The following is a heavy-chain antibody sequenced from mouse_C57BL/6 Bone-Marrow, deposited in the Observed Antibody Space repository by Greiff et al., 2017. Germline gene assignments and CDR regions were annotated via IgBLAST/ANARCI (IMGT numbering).Heavy chain of an antibody. CDR3: ARVYGYDAGPYAMDY. J-gene: IGHJ4*01. V-gene: IGHV5-4*01. D-gene: IGHD2-2*01. CDR2: ISDGGSYT. CDR1: GFTFSSYA. Sequence: DVQLVESGGGLVKPGGSLKLSCAASGFTFSSYAMSWVRQTPEKRLEWVATISDGGSYTYYPDNVKGRFTLTRDNAKNNRYMQMSHLKSEDAAMYDCARVYGYDAGPYAMDYWGQGTSVTVSS.